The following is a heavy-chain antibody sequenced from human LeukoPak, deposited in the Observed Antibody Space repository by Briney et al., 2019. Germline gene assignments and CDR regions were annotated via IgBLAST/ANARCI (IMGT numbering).Heavy chain of an antibody. CDR3: VSPRGFSYGYFDY. CDR2: IYYSKNT. J-gene: IGHJ4*02. D-gene: IGHD5-18*01. Sequence: PSETLSLTCTVSGGSISSSSAYWGWGRQPPGKGLEWIVSIYYSKNTYYNTSLKSRVTISAYTSKNQFSLTLGSVSATDTAVYYCVSPRGFSYGYFDYWGQGTLVTVSS. CDR1: GGSISSSSAY. V-gene: IGHV4-39*01.